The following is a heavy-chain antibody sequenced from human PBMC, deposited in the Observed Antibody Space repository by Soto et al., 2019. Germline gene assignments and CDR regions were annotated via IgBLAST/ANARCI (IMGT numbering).Heavy chain of an antibody. CDR3: ARALWFGELSGVYYYYGMDV. D-gene: IGHD3-10*01. Sequence: SETLSLTCTVSGGSISSYYWSWIRQPPGKGLEWIGEIYYSGSTNYNPSLKSRVTISVDTSKNQFSLKLSSVTAADTAVYYCARALWFGELSGVYYYYGMDVWGQGTTVTVSS. CDR1: GGSISSYY. V-gene: IGHV4-59*12. J-gene: IGHJ6*02. CDR2: IYYSGST.